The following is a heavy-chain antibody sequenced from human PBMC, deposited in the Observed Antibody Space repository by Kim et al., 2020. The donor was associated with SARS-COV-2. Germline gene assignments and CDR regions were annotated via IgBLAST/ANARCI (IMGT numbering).Heavy chain of an antibody. J-gene: IGHJ3*02. V-gene: IGHV1-24*01. CDR1: GYTLTELS. CDR3: ATDLMGLAASVGGAFDI. Sequence: ASVKVSCKVSGYTLTELSMHWVRQAPGKGLEWMGGFDPEDGETIYAQKFQGRVTMTEDTSTDTAYMELSSLRSEDTAVYYCATDLMGLAASVGGAFDIWGQGTMVTVSS. D-gene: IGHD3-16*01. CDR2: FDPEDGET.